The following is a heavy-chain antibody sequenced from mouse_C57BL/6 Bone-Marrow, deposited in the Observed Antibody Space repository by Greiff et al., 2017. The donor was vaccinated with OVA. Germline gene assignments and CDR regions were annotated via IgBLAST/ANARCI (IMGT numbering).Heavy chain of an antibody. J-gene: IGHJ2*01. CDR2: INPNNGGT. D-gene: IGHD4-1*01. CDR1: GYTFTDYN. CDR3: AREGANWELGVG. Sequence: EVQLQQPGPELVKPGASVKIPCKASGYTFTDYNMDWVKQSHGRSLEWIGDINPNNGGTIYNQKFKGKATLTVDTSSSTAYMQLRSLTSEDTAVDYCAREGANWELGVGWGQGTTLTVSS. V-gene: IGHV1-18*01.